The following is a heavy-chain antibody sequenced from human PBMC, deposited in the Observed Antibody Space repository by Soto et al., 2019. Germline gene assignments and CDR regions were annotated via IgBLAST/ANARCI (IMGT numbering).Heavy chain of an antibody. J-gene: IGHJ4*02. CDR1: GLIFSNYK. CDR2: ISTDGSVT. V-gene: IGHV3-74*01. Sequence: EVQLVESGGGLVQPGGSLRLSCAASGLIFSNYKMHWVRQAPGKGLVWVSRISTDGSVTDYADSVKGRFTVSRDNAKNTLYLQMNSVSAEDTAVYYCARDTDGFHYWGQGTLVTVSS. CDR3: ARDTDGFHY.